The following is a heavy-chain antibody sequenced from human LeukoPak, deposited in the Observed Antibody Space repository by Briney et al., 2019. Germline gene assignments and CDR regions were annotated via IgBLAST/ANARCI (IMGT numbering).Heavy chain of an antibody. Sequence: GRSLRPSCTASGFTFGDYAMSWVRQAPGKGLEWVGYIRSRAYGGAAEYAASVKGRFTITRDDSKSIAYLQMSSLNIEDTAVYYCAASSGFDYWGQGTLVTVSS. V-gene: IGHV3-49*04. D-gene: IGHD6-25*01. CDR2: IRSRAYGGAA. CDR3: AASSGFDY. J-gene: IGHJ4*02. CDR1: GFTFGDYA.